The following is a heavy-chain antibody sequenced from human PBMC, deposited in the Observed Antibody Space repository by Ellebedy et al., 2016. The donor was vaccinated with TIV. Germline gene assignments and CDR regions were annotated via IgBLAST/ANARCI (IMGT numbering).Heavy chain of an antibody. CDR2: ISSSGSTK. J-gene: IGHJ6*02. CDR3: ARGSWACSGSMDV. Sequence: GGSLRLSCAVSQFTFSDFYMSWIRQAPGKGLEWVSYISSSGSTKYYADSVEGRFTISRDNAKNSLYLQMNSLRAEDTAVYYCARGSWACSGSMDVWGQGTTVTVSS. CDR1: QFTFSDFY. D-gene: IGHD6-19*01. V-gene: IGHV3-11*04.